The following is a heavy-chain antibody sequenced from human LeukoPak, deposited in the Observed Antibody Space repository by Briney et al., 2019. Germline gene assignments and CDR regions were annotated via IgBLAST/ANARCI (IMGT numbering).Heavy chain of an antibody. CDR1: GFTFSSYG. V-gene: IGHV3-30*03. CDR2: ISYDGSNK. Sequence: GGSLRLSCAASGFTFSSYGMHWVRQAPGKGLEWVAVISYDGSNKYYADSVKGRFTISRDNSKNTLYLQMNSLRAEDTAVYYCASMTTVTGRPHWGQGTLVTVSS. CDR3: ASMTTVTGRPH. D-gene: IGHD4-11*01. J-gene: IGHJ4*02.